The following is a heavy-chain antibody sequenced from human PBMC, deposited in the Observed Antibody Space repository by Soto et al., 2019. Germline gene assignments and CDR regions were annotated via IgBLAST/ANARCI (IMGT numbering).Heavy chain of an antibody. V-gene: IGHV6-1*02. Sequence: QVQLQQSGPGLVKPSQTLSLTCAISGDSVSSYSAAWNWIRQSPSGGLEWLGRTYYRSRFFSDYAESVKSRISINPDTSKNQFSLQLKSVTPEDTAVYYCVRDRYSSSVWFDTWGQVTPVTVSS. J-gene: IGHJ5*02. CDR1: GDSVSSYSAA. D-gene: IGHD3-22*01. CDR3: VRDRYSSSVWFDT. CDR2: TYYRSRFFS.